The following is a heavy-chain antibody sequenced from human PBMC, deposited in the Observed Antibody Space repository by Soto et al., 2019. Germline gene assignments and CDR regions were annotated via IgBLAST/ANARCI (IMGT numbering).Heavy chain of an antibody. Sequence: GGSLRLSCAASGFTFSSYAMSWVRQAPGKGLEWVSAISGSGGSTYYADSVKGRFTISRDNSKNTLYLQMNSLRAEDTAVYYCAKDSSYYDILTGYDAFDIWGQGTMVTVSS. CDR3: AKDSSYYDILTGYDAFDI. D-gene: IGHD3-9*01. CDR2: ISGSGGST. CDR1: GFTFSSYA. V-gene: IGHV3-23*01. J-gene: IGHJ3*02.